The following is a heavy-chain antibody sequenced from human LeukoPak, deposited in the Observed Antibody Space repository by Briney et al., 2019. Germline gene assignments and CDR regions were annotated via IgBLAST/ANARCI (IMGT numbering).Heavy chain of an antibody. D-gene: IGHD3-3*01. V-gene: IGHV1-69*13. CDR3: ARHYDFWSGSRGPFFDY. CDR2: IIPIFGTA. CDR1: GGTFSSYA. J-gene: IGHJ4*02. Sequence: ASVKVSCKASGGTFSSYAISWVRQAPGQGLEWMGGIIPIFGTANYAQKFQGRATITADESTSTAYMELSSLRSEDTAVYYCARHYDFWSGSRGPFFDYWGQGTLVTVSS.